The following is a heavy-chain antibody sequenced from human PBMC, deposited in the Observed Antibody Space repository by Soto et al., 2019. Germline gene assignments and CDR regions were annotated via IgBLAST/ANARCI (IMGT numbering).Heavy chain of an antibody. CDR1: GGSVTSGGHS. CDR2: VYQSEYA. Sequence: SETLSLTCVVSGGSVTSGGHSWSWIRQAPGKGLEWVGSVYQSEYAYYNPSLRSRVAISADRSNNQVSLGMTSVTAADTAIYYCARGDTRLGELSHDYWGQGKLVTVAS. D-gene: IGHD3-16*02. V-gene: IGHV4-30-2*01. CDR3: ARGDTRLGELSHDY. J-gene: IGHJ4*02.